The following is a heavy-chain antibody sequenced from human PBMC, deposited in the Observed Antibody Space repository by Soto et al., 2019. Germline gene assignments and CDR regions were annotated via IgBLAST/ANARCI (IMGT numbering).Heavy chain of an antibody. CDR3: ARDLRYCSGGSCYPALIDY. V-gene: IGHV3-33*01. D-gene: IGHD2-15*01. CDR1: GFTFSSYG. Sequence: GGSLRLSCAASGFTFSSYGMHWVRQAPGKGLEWVAVIWYDGSNKYYADSVKGRFTISRDNSKNTLYLQMNSLRAEDTAVYYCARDLRYCSGGSCYPALIDYWGQGTLVTVSS. J-gene: IGHJ4*02. CDR2: IWYDGSNK.